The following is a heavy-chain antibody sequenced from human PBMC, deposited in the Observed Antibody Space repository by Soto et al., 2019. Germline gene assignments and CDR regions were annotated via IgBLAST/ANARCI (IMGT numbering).Heavy chain of an antibody. CDR2: ISSSSSTI. CDR1: GFTFSSYS. CDR3: ARLPQEYQLPNYYYYYMDV. D-gene: IGHD2-2*01. J-gene: IGHJ6*03. Sequence: GGSLRLSCAASGFTFSSYSMNWVRQAPGKGLEWVSYISSSSSTIYYADSVKGRFTISRDNAKNSLYLQMNSLRAEDTAVYYCARLPQEYQLPNYYYYYMDVWGKGTTVTASS. V-gene: IGHV3-48*01.